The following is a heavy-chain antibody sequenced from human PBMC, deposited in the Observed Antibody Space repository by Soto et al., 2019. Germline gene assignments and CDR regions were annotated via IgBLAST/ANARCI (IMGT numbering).Heavy chain of an antibody. V-gene: IGHV4-31*03. J-gene: IGHJ4*01. CDR2: IYYSGST. CDR3: ARALGYRSSTSCYKGGYYFDY. D-gene: IGHD2-2*02. CDR1: GGSISSGGYY. Sequence: SETLSLTCTVSGGSISSGGYYWSWIRQHPGKGLEWIGYIYYSGSTYYNPSLKSRVTISVDTSKNQFSLKLSSVTAADTAVYYCARALGYRSSTSCYKGGYYFDYWGQGTLVTVSS.